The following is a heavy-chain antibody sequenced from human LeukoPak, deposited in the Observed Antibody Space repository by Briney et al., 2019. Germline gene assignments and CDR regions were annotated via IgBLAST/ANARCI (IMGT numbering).Heavy chain of an antibody. CDR3: ARGGIYCSSTSCSLFDY. Sequence: ASVKVSCKASGYTFTSYGISWVRQAPGQGLEWMGWISAYNGNTNYAQKLQGRVTMTTDTSTSTAYMELRSLRSDDTAVYYCARGGIYCSSTSCSLFDYWGQGTLVTVSS. CDR1: GYTFTSYG. V-gene: IGHV1-18*01. D-gene: IGHD2-2*01. J-gene: IGHJ4*02. CDR2: ISAYNGNT.